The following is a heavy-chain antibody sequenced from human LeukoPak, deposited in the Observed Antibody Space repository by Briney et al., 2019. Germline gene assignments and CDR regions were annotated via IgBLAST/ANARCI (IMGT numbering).Heavy chain of an antibody. Sequence: GASVKVSCKPSGYTFTDYYLHWVRQAPGQALEWMGWINPNIGATMYAQKFQGRVTMTRDTSISTAYMELNSLRSDDTAVYYCARDRVGSGWPRPFYFENWGQGTLVTVSS. J-gene: IGHJ4*02. CDR2: INPNIGAT. D-gene: IGHD6-19*01. CDR3: ARDRVGSGWPRPFYFEN. V-gene: IGHV1-2*02. CDR1: GYTFTDYY.